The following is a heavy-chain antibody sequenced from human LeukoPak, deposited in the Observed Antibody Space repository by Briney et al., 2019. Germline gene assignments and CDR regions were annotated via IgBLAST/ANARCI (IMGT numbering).Heavy chain of an antibody. J-gene: IGHJ4*02. V-gene: IGHV1-69*06. CDR2: IIPIFGTA. D-gene: IGHD1-26*01. Sequence: SVKVSCKASGGTFSSYAISWVRQAPGQGLEWMGGIIPIFGTANYAQKFQGRVTITADKSTSTAYMELSSLRSEDTAVYYCAVSWDSGSYLRFDYWGQGTLVTVSS. CDR3: AVSWDSGSYLRFDY. CDR1: GGTFSSYA.